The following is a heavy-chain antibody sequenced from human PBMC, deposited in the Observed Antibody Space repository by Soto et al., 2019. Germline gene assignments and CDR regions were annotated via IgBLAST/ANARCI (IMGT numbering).Heavy chain of an antibody. CDR3: ARVLSSGNSDPFDY. CDR2: IKEDGSEK. V-gene: IGHV3-7*03. CDR1: GFTISNYW. J-gene: IGHJ4*02. Sequence: GSLRLSCAASGFTISNYWMKWVRQAPGKGPEWVANIKEDGSEKYYVDSVKGRFTISRDNAKNSLYLQMNSLRAEDTALYYCARVLSSGNSDPFDYWGQGTLVTVSS. D-gene: IGHD3-22*01.